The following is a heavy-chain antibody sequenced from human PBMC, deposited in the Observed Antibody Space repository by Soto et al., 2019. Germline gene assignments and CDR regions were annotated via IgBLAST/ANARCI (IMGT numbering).Heavy chain of an antibody. CDR3: ARDVPLVGATRGFDY. CDR2: IYTSGST. J-gene: IGHJ4*02. Sequence: ETLSLTGTVSGRSISSYYWSWIREPAGKGLEWIGRIYTSGSTNYNPSLKSRVTMSVDTSKNQFSLKLSSVTAADTAVYYCARDVPLVGATRGFDYWGQGTLVTVSS. D-gene: IGHD1-26*01. CDR1: GRSISSYY. V-gene: IGHV4-4*07.